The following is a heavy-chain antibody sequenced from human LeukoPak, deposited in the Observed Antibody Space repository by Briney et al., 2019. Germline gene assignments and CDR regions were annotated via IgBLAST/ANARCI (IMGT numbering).Heavy chain of an antibody. V-gene: IGHV3-30*04. J-gene: IGHJ4*02. CDR1: GFTFDDYA. D-gene: IGHD6-19*01. CDR3: ARDRPGISVAGALDF. Sequence: GGSLRLSRAASGFTFDDYAMHWVRQAPGKGLEWVAVISYDGSNKYYADSVKGRFTISRDNSKNTLYLQMNSLRAEDTAVYYCARDRPGISVAGALDFWGQGTLVTVSS. CDR2: ISYDGSNK.